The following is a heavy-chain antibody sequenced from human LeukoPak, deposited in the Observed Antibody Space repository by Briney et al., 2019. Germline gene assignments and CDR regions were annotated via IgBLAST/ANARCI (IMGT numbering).Heavy chain of an antibody. CDR3: ARCVAGPLD. Sequence: ASVKVSCKASGYTFTSYGISWVRQAPGQGLEWMGWISAYNGNTNYAQKFQGRVAMTRNTSISTAYMELSSLRSEDTAVYYCARCVAGPLDWGQGTLVTVSS. CDR1: GYTFTSYG. D-gene: IGHD6-19*01. V-gene: IGHV1-18*01. J-gene: IGHJ1*01. CDR2: ISAYNGNT.